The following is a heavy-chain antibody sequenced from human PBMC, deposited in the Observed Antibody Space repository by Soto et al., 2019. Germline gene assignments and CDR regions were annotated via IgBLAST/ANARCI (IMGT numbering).Heavy chain of an antibody. V-gene: IGHV2-5*02. CDR1: GFSLSTSGVG. J-gene: IGHJ4*02. Sequence: QITLKESGPTLVKPTQTLTLTCTFSGFSLSTSGVGVGWIRQPPGKALEWLALIYWDDDKRYSPSLKSRLTITKDSFKNQVVLTVTNMDPVDTAAYYCANRRCDTVTGYCPFDYWGQGTLVIVSS. CDR2: IYWDDDK. CDR3: ANRRCDTVTGYCPFDY. D-gene: IGHD3-9*01.